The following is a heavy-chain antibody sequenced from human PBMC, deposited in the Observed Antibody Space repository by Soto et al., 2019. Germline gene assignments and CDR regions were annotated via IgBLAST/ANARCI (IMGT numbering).Heavy chain of an antibody. CDR2: IKSDGSGA. CDR3: ARGDGCYGDGNGYAFRR. CDR1: GFTFSSYW. D-gene: IGHD4-17*01. Sequence: EVQLVESGGDLVQPGGSLRLSCAASGFTFSSYWMHWVRQAPGKGLVWVSRIKSDGSGAIYADSVKGRFTVSRDNAKNTLDLLMNSLSTEDTDVYYCARGDGCYGDGNGYAFRRWGQGTRVTVSS. J-gene: IGHJ1*01. V-gene: IGHV3-74*01.